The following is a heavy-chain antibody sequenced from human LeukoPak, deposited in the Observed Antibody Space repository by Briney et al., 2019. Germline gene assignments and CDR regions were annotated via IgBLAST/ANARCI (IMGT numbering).Heavy chain of an antibody. V-gene: IGHV3-30*04. Sequence: PGRSLRLSCAASGFTFSSYAMHWVRQAPGKGLEWVAVISYDGSNKYYADSVKGRFTISRDNSKNTLYLQMDSLRAEDTAVYYCAKDQRVYCSSTSCSYYFDYWGQGTLVTVSS. CDR1: GFTFSSYA. J-gene: IGHJ4*02. CDR3: AKDQRVYCSSTSCSYYFDY. D-gene: IGHD2-2*01. CDR2: ISYDGSNK.